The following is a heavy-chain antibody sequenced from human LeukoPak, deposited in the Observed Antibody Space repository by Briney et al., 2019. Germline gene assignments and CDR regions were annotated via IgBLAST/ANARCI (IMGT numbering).Heavy chain of an antibody. CDR1: GDSISSYY. CDR2: IYSTGST. Sequence: SETLSLTCTVSGDSISSYYWSWIRQPAGKGLEWIGRIYSTGSTNYNPSLKSRVTISVDTSKNQFSLKLSSVTAADTAVYYCAREDRTPPDGLNWFDPWDQGTLVTVSS. CDR3: AREDRTPPDGLNWFDP. D-gene: IGHD1-1*01. J-gene: IGHJ5*02. V-gene: IGHV4-4*07.